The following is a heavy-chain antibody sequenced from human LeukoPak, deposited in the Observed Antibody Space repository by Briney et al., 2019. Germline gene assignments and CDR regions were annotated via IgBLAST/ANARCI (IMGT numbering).Heavy chain of an antibody. CDR2: IYYSGST. Sequence: KPSETLSLTCTVSGGFISSYYWSWIRQPPGKGLEWIGYIYYSGSTNYNPSLKSRVTISVDTSKNQFSLKLSSVTAADTAVYYCARGFRDLISYSSGWYTRYYFDYWGQGTLVTVSS. CDR3: ARGFRDLISYSSGWYTRYYFDY. CDR1: GGFISSYY. V-gene: IGHV4-59*01. J-gene: IGHJ4*02. D-gene: IGHD6-19*01.